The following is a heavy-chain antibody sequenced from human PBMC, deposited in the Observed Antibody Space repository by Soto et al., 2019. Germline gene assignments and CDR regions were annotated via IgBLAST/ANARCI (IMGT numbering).Heavy chain of an antibody. D-gene: IGHD3-10*01. J-gene: IGHJ5*02. CDR2: IVVGSGNT. CDR3: AAVGESYGSGSYFPTLDP. CDR1: GFTFTSSA. Sequence: SVKVSCKASGFTFTSSAMQWVRQARGQRLEWIGWIVVGSGNTNYAQKFQERVTITRDMSTSTAYMELSSLRSEDTAVYYCAAVGESYGSGSYFPTLDPWGQGTLVTVSS. V-gene: IGHV1-58*02.